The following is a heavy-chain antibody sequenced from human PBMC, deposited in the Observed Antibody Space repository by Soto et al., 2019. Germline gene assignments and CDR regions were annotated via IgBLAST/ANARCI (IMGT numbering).Heavy chain of an antibody. V-gene: IGHV4-31*03. J-gene: IGHJ1*01. CDR1: GDSVSSSSYY. D-gene: IGHD5-12*01. CDR2: IHHSGTT. CDR3: ASGLGYKA. Sequence: QVQLQESGPGLVKPSLTLSLTCTVSGDSVSSSSYYWSWIRQHPGKGLEWIGYIHHSGTTYYNPSLKSRITLSVDTSKNQVSLRLSCVTAADTAVYYCASGLGYKAGGQGTLVTVSS.